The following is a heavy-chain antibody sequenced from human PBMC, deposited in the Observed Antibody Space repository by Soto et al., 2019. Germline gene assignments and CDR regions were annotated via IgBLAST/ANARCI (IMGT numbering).Heavy chain of an antibody. CDR1: GGSISSYY. D-gene: IGHD2-21*01. CDR2: IYYSGST. V-gene: IGHV4-59*08. CDR3: ARHLWYSGYDNLAYCAGDCLEYAFDI. Sequence: PSETLSLTCTVSGGSISSYYWSWIRQPPGKGLEWIGYIYYSGSTNYNPSLKSRVTISVDTSKNQFSLKLSSVTAADTAVYYCARHLWYSGYDNLAYCAGDCLEYAFDIWGQGTMVTVSS. J-gene: IGHJ3*02.